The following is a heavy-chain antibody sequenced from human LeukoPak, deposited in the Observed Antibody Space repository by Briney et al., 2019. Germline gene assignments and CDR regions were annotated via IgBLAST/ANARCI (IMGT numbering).Heavy chain of an antibody. CDR2: INPSGGST. J-gene: IGHJ4*02. CDR3: ARSNYGSGISKVIIDY. CDR1: GYTLTSYY. V-gene: IGHV1-46*01. D-gene: IGHD3-10*01. Sequence: EASVKVSCKASGYTLTSYYMHWVRQAHGQGLEWMGIINPSGGSTSYAQKFQGRVTMTRDMSTSTVYMELSSLRSEDTAVYYCARSNYGSGISKVIIDYWGQGTLVTVSS.